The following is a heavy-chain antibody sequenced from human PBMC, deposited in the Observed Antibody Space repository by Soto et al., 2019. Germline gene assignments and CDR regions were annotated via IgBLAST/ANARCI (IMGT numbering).Heavy chain of an antibody. J-gene: IGHJ4*02. CDR2: IWFDGSKT. Sequence: GGSLRLSCAASGFAFSGYGMQWVRQAPGKGLEWVALIWFDGSKTYHADSVKGRFTISRDDSKSTLFLQMNSLRVDDTAVYYCVRDPAMVTSYFDYWGQGALVTVSS. CDR1: GFAFSGYG. V-gene: IGHV3-33*01. CDR3: VRDPAMVTSYFDY. D-gene: IGHD2-21*02.